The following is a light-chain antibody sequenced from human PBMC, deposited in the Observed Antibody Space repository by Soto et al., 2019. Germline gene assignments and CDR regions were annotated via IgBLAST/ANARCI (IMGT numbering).Light chain of an antibody. CDR2: GAS. CDR3: QQYGSSPIT. V-gene: IGKV3-20*01. Sequence: EIVLTRSPDTLSLSPGDRATLSCRASQTVSNNYLAWCQQKPGQAPRVIMYGASRRATGIPDRFSGSGSGTDFTLTISRLEPEDFAVYYCQQYGSSPITFGQGTRLEI. CDR1: QTVSNNY. J-gene: IGKJ5*01.